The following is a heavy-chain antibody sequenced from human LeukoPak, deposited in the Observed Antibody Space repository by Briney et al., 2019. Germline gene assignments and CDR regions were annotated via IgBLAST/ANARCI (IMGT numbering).Heavy chain of an antibody. Sequence: PGGSLRLSCAASGFTFSSYGMHWVRQAPGKGLEWVAVIWYDGSNKYYADSVKGRFTISRDNSKNTLYLQMNSLRAEDTAVYYCARHGIAAAGGYFDYWGQGTLVTVSS. D-gene: IGHD6-13*01. CDR2: IWYDGSNK. V-gene: IGHV3-33*01. J-gene: IGHJ4*02. CDR3: ARHGIAAAGGYFDY. CDR1: GFTFSSYG.